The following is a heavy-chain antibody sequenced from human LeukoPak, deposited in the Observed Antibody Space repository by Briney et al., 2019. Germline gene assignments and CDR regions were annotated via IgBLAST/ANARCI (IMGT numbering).Heavy chain of an antibody. CDR2: IVVGSGNT. CDR1: GFTFTSSA. V-gene: IGHV1-58*01. D-gene: IGHD1-26*01. CDR3: AASSGSYGYYYYYYMDV. Sequence: SVKVSCKASGFTFTSSAVQWVRQARGQRLEWIGWIVVGSGNTNYAQKFQERVTITRDMSTSTAYMELSSLRSEDTAVYYCAASSGSYGYYYYYYMDVWGKGTTVTVSS. J-gene: IGHJ6*03.